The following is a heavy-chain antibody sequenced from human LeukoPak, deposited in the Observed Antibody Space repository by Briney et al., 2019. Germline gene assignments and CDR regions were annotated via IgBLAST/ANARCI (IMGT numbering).Heavy chain of an antibody. CDR1: GGSFSGYY. CDR3: ARVVRGNRGIDPAVVE. Sequence: PSDTLSLTCAVSGGSFSGYYWTWIRQPPGKGLEWIGEINHSGSTNYNPSLKSRVTISVDTSKKQFSLKVRSVTAADTAIYYCARVVRGNRGIDPAVVEWGQGTLVTV. CDR2: INHSGST. D-gene: IGHD1-1*01. V-gene: IGHV4-34*01. J-gene: IGHJ4*02.